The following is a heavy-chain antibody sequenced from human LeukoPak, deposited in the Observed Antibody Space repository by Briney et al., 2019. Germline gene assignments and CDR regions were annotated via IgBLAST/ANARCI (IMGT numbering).Heavy chain of an antibody. CDR3: ARGSRRAAGALDS. J-gene: IGHJ4*02. Sequence: GESLRLSCAASGYTFSYYVMHWVRQAPGKGLEWVAVIWYDGSNKYYADSVKGRFTISRDNSKNTLYLLMNSLRADDTAVYYCARGSRRAAGALDSWGQGTLVTVSS. V-gene: IGHV3-33*01. CDR1: GYTFSYYV. D-gene: IGHD6-13*01. CDR2: IWYDGSNK.